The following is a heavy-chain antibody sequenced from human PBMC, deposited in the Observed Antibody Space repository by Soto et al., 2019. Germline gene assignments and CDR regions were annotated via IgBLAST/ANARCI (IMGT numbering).Heavy chain of an antibody. CDR1: GFTFSSYG. J-gene: IGHJ4*02. CDR2: IWYDGSNK. V-gene: IGHV3-33*01. Sequence: QVQLVESGGGVVQPGRSLRLSCAASGFTFSSYGMHWVRQAPGKGLEWVAVIWYDGSNKYYADSVKGRFTISRDNSKNTLYLQMNSLRAEDTAVYYCARHQCRGGSCFYFDYWGQGTLVTVSS. CDR3: ARHQCRGGSCFYFDY. D-gene: IGHD2-15*01.